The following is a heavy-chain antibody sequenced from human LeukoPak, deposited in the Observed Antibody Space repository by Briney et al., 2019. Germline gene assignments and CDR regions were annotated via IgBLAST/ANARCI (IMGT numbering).Heavy chain of an antibody. CDR1: GYTFTGYY. V-gene: IGHV1-2*02. CDR3: ARGHATDILTGYSLYYYYMDV. J-gene: IGHJ6*03. Sequence: ASVKVSCKASGYTFTGYYMHWVRQAPGQGLEWMGWINPNSGGTNYAQKFQGRVTMTRDTSISTAYMELSRLRSDDTAVYYCARGHATDILTGYSLYYYYMDVWGKGTTVTISS. D-gene: IGHD3-9*01. CDR2: INPNSGGT.